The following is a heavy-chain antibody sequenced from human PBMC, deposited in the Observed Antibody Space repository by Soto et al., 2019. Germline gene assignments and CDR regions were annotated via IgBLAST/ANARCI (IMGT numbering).Heavy chain of an antibody. CDR3: ARERSDYGDLYWYFDL. V-gene: IGHV1-18*01. CDR2: ISAYNGNT. CDR1: GYTFPSYG. Sequence: ASVKVSCKASGYTFPSYGISWVRQAPGQGLEWMGWISAYNGNTNYAQKFQGRVTMTRDTSTSTVYMELSSLRSEDTAVYYCARERSDYGDLYWYFDLWGRGTLDTVSS. J-gene: IGHJ2*01. D-gene: IGHD4-17*01.